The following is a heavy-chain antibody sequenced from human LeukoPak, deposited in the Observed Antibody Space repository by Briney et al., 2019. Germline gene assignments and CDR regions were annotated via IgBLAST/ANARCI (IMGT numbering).Heavy chain of an antibody. CDR3: TRDGGSYSHLDY. J-gene: IGHJ4*02. CDR2: INSRANNHAA. V-gene: IGHV3-73*01. CDR1: GFTFSECA. D-gene: IGHD1-26*01. Sequence: PGRSLRLSCGGSGFTFSECAIHWVRQASGKGLEWVASINSRANNHAATYAASVRGRFTISRDDSKSTAYLQLNSLKTEDTAVYFCTRDGGSYSHLDYWGPGTLVTVSS.